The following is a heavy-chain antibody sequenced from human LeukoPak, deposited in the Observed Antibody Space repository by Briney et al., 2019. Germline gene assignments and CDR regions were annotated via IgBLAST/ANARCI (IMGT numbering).Heavy chain of an antibody. D-gene: IGHD6-13*01. CDR3: ARDNPIAAAGSPI. CDR1: GFTFSSYS. V-gene: IGHV3-21*01. J-gene: IGHJ3*02. Sequence: GGSLRLSCAASGFTFSSYSMSWVRQAPGKGLELVSSISSSSSYIYYADSVKGRFTISRDNAKNSLYLQMNSLRAEDTAVYYCARDNPIAAAGSPIWGQGTMVTVSS. CDR2: ISSSSSYI.